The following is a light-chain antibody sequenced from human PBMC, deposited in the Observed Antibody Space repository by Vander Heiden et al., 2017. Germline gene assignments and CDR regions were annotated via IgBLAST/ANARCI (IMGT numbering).Light chain of an antibody. CDR1: SSNIGAGYD. CDR3: QSYDSSLSVLYV. Sequence: QSVLTQPPSVSGAPGQRVPISCTGSSSNIGAGYDVHWYQQLPGTAPKLLIYGNSNRPSGVPDRFSGSKSGTSASLAITGLQAEDEANYYCQSYDSSLSVLYVFGTGTKVTVL. J-gene: IGLJ1*01. V-gene: IGLV1-40*01. CDR2: GNS.